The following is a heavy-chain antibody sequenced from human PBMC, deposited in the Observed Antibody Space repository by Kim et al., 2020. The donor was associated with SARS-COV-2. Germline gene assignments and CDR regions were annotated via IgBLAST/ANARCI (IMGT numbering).Heavy chain of an antibody. CDR2: IYSGGST. D-gene: IGHD3-22*01. CDR1: GFTVSSYY. V-gene: IGHV3-53*01. Sequence: GGSLRLSCAASGFTVSSYYMSWVRQAPGKGLEWVSVIYSGGSTYYADSVKVRFTISRNNSKNKLYFQMNSMRAEDTAVYYCARTRVTYYYDSSGYFDYWGQETLVTVSS. CDR3: ARTRVTYYYDSSGYFDY. J-gene: IGHJ4*02.